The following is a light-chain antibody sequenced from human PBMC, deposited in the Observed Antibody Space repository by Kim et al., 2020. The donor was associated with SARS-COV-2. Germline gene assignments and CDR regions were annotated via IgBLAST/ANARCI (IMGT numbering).Light chain of an antibody. V-gene: IGKV3-15*01. CDR2: EIS. CDR1: RSVGIN. J-gene: IGKJ4*01. CDR3: QQQNDWPLT. Sequence: EIVMTQSPATLSVSPGETASLSCRASRSVGINLAWYQQKPGQAPRLLIYEISTRATGFPARFSGSGSGTEFTLTITSLQSEDSAVYYCQQQNDWPLTFGGGTKVDIK.